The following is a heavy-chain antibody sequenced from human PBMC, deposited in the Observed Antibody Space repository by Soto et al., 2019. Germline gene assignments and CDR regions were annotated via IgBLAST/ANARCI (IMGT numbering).Heavy chain of an antibody. CDR2: IYPGNSDT. J-gene: IGHJ6*02. V-gene: IGHV5-51*01. CDR3: AGGGVRGVITRTRDYYGMDV. Sequence: GESLKISCKGSGYSFANYWIGWVRQMPGKGLEWMGIIYPGNSDTRYSPSFQGQVTISADKSISTAYLEWSSLKASDTAMYYCAGGGVRGVITRTRDYYGMDVWGQGTTVTVSS. D-gene: IGHD3-10*01. CDR1: GYSFANYW.